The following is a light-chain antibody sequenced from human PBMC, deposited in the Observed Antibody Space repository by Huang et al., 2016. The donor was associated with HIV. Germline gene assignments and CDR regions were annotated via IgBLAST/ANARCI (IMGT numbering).Light chain of an antibody. J-gene: IGKJ1*01. Sequence: ELVMTQSPATLSVSPGERATLSCRASQSVNNNLAWYQQKPGQAPRLLLYGASNRATNFPARFSGSGSGTDFTLTISSLQSEDFAVYYCQQYDGWPRTFGQGTKVEIK. CDR3: QQYDGWPRT. V-gene: IGKV3-15*01. CDR1: QSVNNN. CDR2: GAS.